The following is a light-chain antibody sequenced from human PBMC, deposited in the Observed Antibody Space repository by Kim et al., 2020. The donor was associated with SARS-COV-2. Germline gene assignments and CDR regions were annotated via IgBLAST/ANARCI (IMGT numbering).Light chain of an antibody. V-gene: IGLV3-1*01. J-gene: IGLJ2*01. Sequence: PGQTPSIPCSGDKLGDKYACWYQQKPGQSPVLVIYQDSKRPSGIPERFSGSNSGNTATLTISGTQAMDEADYYCQAWDSSTVVFGGGTQLTVL. CDR3: QAWDSSTVV. CDR1: KLGDKY. CDR2: QDS.